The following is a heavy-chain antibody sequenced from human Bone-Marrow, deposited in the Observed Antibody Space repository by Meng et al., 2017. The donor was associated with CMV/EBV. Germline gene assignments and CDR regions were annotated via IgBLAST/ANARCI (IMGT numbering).Heavy chain of an antibody. V-gene: IGHV3-30*02. J-gene: IGHJ4*02. CDR2: IRYDGSNK. Sequence: GGSLRLSCAASRFTFSSYVMHWVRQAPGKGLEWVAFIRYDGSNKYYADSVKGRFTISRDNSKNTLYLQMNNLRAEDTAVYYCAKYGKPTRYFDYWGQGTLVTVSS. CDR3: AKYGKPTRYFDY. CDR1: RFTFSSYV. D-gene: IGHD1-14*01.